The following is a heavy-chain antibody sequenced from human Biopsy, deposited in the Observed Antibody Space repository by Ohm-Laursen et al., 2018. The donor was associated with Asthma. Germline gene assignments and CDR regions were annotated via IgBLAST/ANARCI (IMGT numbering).Heavy chain of an antibody. Sequence: SVKVSCKISGYSLTDLSMHWVQQAPGQGLEWMGGHDHEEGGTVNARRFQGRVTMTEDTSTDTAYMELSSLGSDDTAVYYCASDFPKDYVRYNFQFWGQGTLVTVSS. J-gene: IGHJ4*02. V-gene: IGHV1-24*01. D-gene: IGHD4-17*01. CDR2: HDHEEGGT. CDR1: GYSLTDLS. CDR3: ASDFPKDYVRYNFQF.